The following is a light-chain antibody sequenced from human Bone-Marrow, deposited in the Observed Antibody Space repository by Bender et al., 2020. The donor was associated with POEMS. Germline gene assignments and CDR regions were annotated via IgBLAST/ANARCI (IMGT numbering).Light chain of an antibody. CDR1: SSDVGRYNY. CDR2: DVS. V-gene: IGLV2-14*01. J-gene: IGLJ2*01. Sequence: QSALTQPPSASGSPGQSVTISCTGTSSDVGRYNYVSWYQQHAGIAPKLLIYDVSERPSGVSSRFSGSKSGNTASLTISWLQAEDEADYFCSSYTSSYTLLFGGGTKLTVL. CDR3: SSYTSSYTLL.